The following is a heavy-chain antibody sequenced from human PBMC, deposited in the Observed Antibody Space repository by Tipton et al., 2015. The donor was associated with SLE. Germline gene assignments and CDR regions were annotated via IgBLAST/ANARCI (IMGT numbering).Heavy chain of an antibody. V-gene: IGHV4-4*08. D-gene: IGHD3-22*01. CDR2: VYNSGRT. Sequence: TLSLTCTVSDGSINFDYWSWIRQPPGKGLEWLGYVYNSGRTSYNPSLESRVAISIDTSKNQFSLKLTSVTVADTAVYYCARDEYRYDGTGYHLLGHFDYWGQGTLVTVSS. J-gene: IGHJ4*02. CDR3: ARDEYRYDGTGYHLLGHFDY. CDR1: DGSINFDY.